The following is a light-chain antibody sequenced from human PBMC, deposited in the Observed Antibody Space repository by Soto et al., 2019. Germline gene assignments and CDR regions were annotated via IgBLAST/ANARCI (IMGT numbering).Light chain of an antibody. V-gene: IGLV2-8*01. CDR1: SSDVGGYNY. CDR3: SSYAGSNNLV. Sequence: QSALTQPPSASGSPGQSVTISCTGTSSDVGGYNYVSWYQHHPGKAPKLKIYEVTKRPSGVPDRFSGSKSGNTASLTVSGLQADDEADYYCSSYAGSNNLVFGGGTKVTVL. J-gene: IGLJ2*01. CDR2: EVT.